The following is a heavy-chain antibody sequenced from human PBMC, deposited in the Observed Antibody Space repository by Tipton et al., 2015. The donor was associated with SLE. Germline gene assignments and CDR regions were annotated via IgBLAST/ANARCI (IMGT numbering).Heavy chain of an antibody. CDR2: ISWDGVSI. CDR1: RFTFSTYG. D-gene: IGHD6-19*01. V-gene: IGHV3-9*01. CDR3: AKGVAVAGTDYFHY. J-gene: IGHJ4*02. Sequence: SLRLSCAASRFTFSTYGMRWVRQSPGKGLEWVSSISWDGVSIHYADSVKGRFTISRDNAKNSLYLQMNSLRSEDTAFYYCAKGVAVAGTDYFHYWGQGTLVTVSS.